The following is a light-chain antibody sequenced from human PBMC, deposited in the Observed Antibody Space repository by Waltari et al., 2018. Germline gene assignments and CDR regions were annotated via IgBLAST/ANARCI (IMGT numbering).Light chain of an antibody. CDR3: YCAADSNVRV. CDR2: KDS. CDR1: VLATKY. J-gene: IGLJ2*01. V-gene: IGLV3-27*01. Sequence: SYELTQPSSVSVSPGQTARITCSGDVLATKYARWFQQKPGQAPVLVIYKDSERPSGIPDRISGSTSGTTVTLTISGAQVEDEADYYCYCAADSNVRVFGGGTRLTVL.